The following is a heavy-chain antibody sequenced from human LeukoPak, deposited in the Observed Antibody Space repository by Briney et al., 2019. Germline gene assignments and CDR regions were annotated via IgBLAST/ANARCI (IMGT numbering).Heavy chain of an antibody. V-gene: IGHV4-38-2*02. Sequence: SETLSLTCTVSGYSISSGYYWGWIRQPPGKGLEWIGSIYHSGSTYYNPSLKSRVTISVDTSKNQFSLKLSSVTAADTAVYYCARGDDRSGYYYLGFDYWGQGTLVTVSS. J-gene: IGHJ4*02. CDR3: ARGDDRSGYYYLGFDY. D-gene: IGHD3-22*01. CDR2: IYHSGST. CDR1: GYSISSGYY.